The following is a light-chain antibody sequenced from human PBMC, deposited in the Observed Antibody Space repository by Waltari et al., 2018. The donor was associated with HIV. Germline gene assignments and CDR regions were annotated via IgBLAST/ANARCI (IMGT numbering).Light chain of an antibody. V-gene: IGLV1-44*01. CDR1: SSNIGSNT. CDR3: AAWDDSLNGWV. Sequence: QRVTISCSGSSSNIGSNTVNWYQQLPGTAPKLLIYSNNQRPSGVPDLFSGSKSGTSAYLAISGLQSEDEADYYCAAWDDSLNGWVFGGGTKLTVL. CDR2: SNN. J-gene: IGLJ3*02.